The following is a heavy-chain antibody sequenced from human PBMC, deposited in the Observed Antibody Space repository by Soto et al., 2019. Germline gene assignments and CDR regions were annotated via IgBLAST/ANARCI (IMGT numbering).Heavy chain of an antibody. J-gene: IGHJ6*02. CDR3: VRGTPTPGLDI. V-gene: IGHV3-23*01. CDR1: GFTFSNFA. Sequence: GGSLRLSCAASGFTFSNFAMTWVRQAPGAGLEWVSSISGTDDYTYYADSVKGRFTISRDNARNSLYLNMDSLRVGDTATYYCVRGTPTPGLDIWGRGTTVTVSS. D-gene: IGHD1-1*01. CDR2: ISGTDDYT.